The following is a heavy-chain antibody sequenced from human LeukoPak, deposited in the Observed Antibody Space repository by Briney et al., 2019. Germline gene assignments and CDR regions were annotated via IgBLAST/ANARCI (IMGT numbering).Heavy chain of an antibody. D-gene: IGHD3-22*01. CDR3: ARGDYYDSSGYFGY. CDR2: ISSSGSTI. CDR1: GFTFSSYE. Sequence: PGGSLRLSCAASGFTFSSYEMNWVRQAPGKGLEWVSYISSSGSTIYYADSVKGRFTISRDNAKNSLYLQMNSLRAGDTAVYYCARGDYYDSSGYFGYWGQGTLVTVSS. V-gene: IGHV3-48*03. J-gene: IGHJ4*02.